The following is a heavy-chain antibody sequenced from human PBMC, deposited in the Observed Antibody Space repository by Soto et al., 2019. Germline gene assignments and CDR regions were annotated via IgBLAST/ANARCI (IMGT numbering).Heavy chain of an antibody. V-gene: IGHV3-30*18. CDR1: GFTFNIYG. J-gene: IGHJ4*02. CDR3: AKDQASGQGSFDS. Sequence: GGSLRLSCAASGFTFNIYGMHWVRQAPDKGLEWVALISYDGSNQYYADSVKGRFTISRDNSKNTLFLQMNSLRADDTAVYYCAKDQASGQGSFDSWGQGTLVSVSS. CDR2: ISYDGSNQ.